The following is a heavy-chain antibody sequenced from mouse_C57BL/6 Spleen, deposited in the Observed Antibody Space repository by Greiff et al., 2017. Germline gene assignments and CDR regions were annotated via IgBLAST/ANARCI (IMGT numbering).Heavy chain of an antibody. Sequence: QVQLQQPGAELVRPGSSVKLSCKASGYTFTSYWMHWVKQRPIQGLEWIGNIDPSDSETHYYQKFKDKATLTVDKSSSTAYMQLSRLTSEDSAVYYCARGNDYYCDYWGQGTTRTVSS. J-gene: IGHJ2*01. D-gene: IGHD2-4*01. CDR2: IDPSDSET. CDR3: ARGNDYYCDY. CDR1: GYTFTSYW. V-gene: IGHV1-52*01.